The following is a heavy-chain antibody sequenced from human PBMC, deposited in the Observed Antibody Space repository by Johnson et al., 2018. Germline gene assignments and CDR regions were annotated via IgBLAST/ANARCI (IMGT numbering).Heavy chain of an antibody. V-gene: IGHV3-23*04. CDR2: FSGRSGST. CDR3: AKGVTMILEIMISYYYYMDV. CDR1: GFTFSTYA. D-gene: IGHD3-10*01. J-gene: IGHJ6*03. Sequence: VQLVESGGGLVEPGGSLRLSCAASGFTFSTYAMSWVRQAPGTGLECVSFFSGRSGSTNYAASVRGRFPTPRDNSKNTLFLQMNSLRAEDTAVYYCAKGVTMILEIMISYYYYMDVWGKGTTVTVSS.